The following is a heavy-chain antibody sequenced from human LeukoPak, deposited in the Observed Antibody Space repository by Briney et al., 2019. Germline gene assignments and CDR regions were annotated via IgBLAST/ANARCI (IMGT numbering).Heavy chain of an antibody. V-gene: IGHV3-23*01. J-gene: IGHJ4*02. D-gene: IGHD2-2*02. CDR3: AKGGYCSSTSCYTSLDY. CDR1: GLTFSSYW. Sequence: GGSLRLSCAASGLTFSSYWMSWVRQAPGKGLEWVSTISGSGGSTYYADSVKGRFTISRDNSKNTLYLQMNSLRAEDTAVYYCAKGGYCSSTSCYTSLDYWGQGTLVTVSS. CDR2: ISGSGGST.